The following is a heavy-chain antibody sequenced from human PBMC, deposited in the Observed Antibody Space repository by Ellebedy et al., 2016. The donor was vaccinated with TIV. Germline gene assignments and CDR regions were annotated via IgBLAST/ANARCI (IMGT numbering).Heavy chain of an antibody. V-gene: IGHV3-9*01. CDR1: EFPFDNAA. J-gene: IGHJ6*02. CDR3: ARDMSDYYGLNI. Sequence: GGSLRLSXVASEFPFDNAATHWARQVPGKGLEWVSCIHWISDIIGYADSVTGRLTISRDNAKNSVYLQMNSLRLDDTALYYCARDMSDYYGLNIWGQGTTVAVSS. CDR2: IHWISDII.